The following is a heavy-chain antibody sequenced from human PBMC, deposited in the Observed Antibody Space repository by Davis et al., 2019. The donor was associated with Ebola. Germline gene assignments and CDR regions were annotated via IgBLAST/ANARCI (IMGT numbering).Heavy chain of an antibody. CDR2: ISGDGGRT. V-gene: IGHV3-43*02. D-gene: IGHD2-15*01. Sequence: GESLKTSCAASGFTFDDYAMHWVRQAPGKGLECVSLISGDGGRTYYADSVKGRFTISRDNAKNSLYLQMNSLRAEDTAVYYCAREGRGFDPWGQGTLVTVSS. J-gene: IGHJ5*02. CDR1: GFTFDDYA. CDR3: AREGRGFDP.